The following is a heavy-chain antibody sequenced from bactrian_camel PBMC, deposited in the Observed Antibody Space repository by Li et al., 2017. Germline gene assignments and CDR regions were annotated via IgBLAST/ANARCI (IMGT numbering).Heavy chain of an antibody. D-gene: IGHD6*01. CDR1: GGTEDGFY. CDR3: AADPRSTSCWFGVRDFAY. J-gene: IGHJ6*01. V-gene: IGHV3S28*01. Sequence: QLVESGGGSVQAGGSVRLSCVTSGGTEDGFYVAWIRQVPGKGREGVASIYTGTDRTYYADSVKGRFAISRDTAKNTLYLQLDDLKPEDTARYYCAADPRSTSCWFGVRDFAYEGPGTQVTVS. CDR2: IYTGTDRT.